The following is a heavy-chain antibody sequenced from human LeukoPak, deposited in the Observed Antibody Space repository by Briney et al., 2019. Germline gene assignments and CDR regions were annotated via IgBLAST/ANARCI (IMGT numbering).Heavy chain of an antibody. CDR2: MYYSGSS. J-gene: IGHJ4*02. Sequence: PSETLSLTCTVSGGSISSYYWNWILQTPGKGLEWISYMYYSGSSTYNPSLKSRVSISVDTSKNQFSLKLNSVTAADTAIYYCARDSGDYGGNPYYFDYWGPGTLVTVSS. D-gene: IGHD4-23*01. V-gene: IGHV4-59*01. CDR3: ARDSGDYGGNPYYFDY. CDR1: GGSISSYY.